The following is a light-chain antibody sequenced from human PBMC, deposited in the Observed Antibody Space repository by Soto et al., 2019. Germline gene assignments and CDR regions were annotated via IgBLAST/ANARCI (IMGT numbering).Light chain of an antibody. CDR3: QQYGRSPIT. CDR2: AAS. Sequence: EIVLTQSPGTMSLSPGERATLSCRSSQSVSSSYLAWYQQKPGQAPRLLIYAASSRANGIPDRFSGRGSGTVFTLTMTRLEPEDSEMYYCQQYGRSPITLAPGTKVYIK. CDR1: QSVSSSY. V-gene: IGKV3-20*01. J-gene: IGKJ3*01.